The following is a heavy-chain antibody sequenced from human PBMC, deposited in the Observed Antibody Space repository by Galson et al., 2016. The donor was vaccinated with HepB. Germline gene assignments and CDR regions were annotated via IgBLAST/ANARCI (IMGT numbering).Heavy chain of an antibody. CDR3: ARDFGSGGSCSPPLGY. CDR2: ISAYNGNSNT. J-gene: IGHJ4*02. D-gene: IGHD2-15*01. CDR1: GYTFGNYG. Sequence: SVKVSCRASGYTFGNYGISWVRQAPGQGLEWMAWISAYNGNSNTDYAQKFQGRVSMTTDPSTSTAYMELTSLKSDDTAVYYCARDFGSGGSCSPPLGYWGQGTLVTVSS. V-gene: IGHV1-18*01.